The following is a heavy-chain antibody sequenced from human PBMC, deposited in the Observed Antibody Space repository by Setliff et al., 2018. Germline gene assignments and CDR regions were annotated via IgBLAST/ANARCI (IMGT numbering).Heavy chain of an antibody. D-gene: IGHD1-26*01. J-gene: IGHJ4*02. CDR1: GVSVSRHY. Sequence: SETLSLTCIVSGVSVSRHYWSWIRQPPGKTLEWTGYIYTGGSTTYNPSLKSRVTLSLDTSKNHLSLNLTSVTAADTAVYYCARHPSSGSYYGGSIFYFDDWGPGILVTVSS. V-gene: IGHV4-59*08. CDR3: ARHPSSGSYYGGSIFYFDD. CDR2: IYTGGST.